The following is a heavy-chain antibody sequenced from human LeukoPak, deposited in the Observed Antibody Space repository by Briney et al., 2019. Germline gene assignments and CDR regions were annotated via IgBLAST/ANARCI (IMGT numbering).Heavy chain of an antibody. D-gene: IGHD2-2*01. V-gene: IGHV3-23*01. J-gene: IGHJ4*02. CDR3: ARRYCSSTSCTLDY. CDR2: ISGSGGGT. CDR1: GFTFSSYA. Sequence: GGSLRLSCAASGFTFSSYAMSWVRQAPGKGLEWVSAISGSGGGTNYADSVKGRFTVSRDNSKNTLHLQMNSLRAEDAAVYYCARRYCSSTSCTLDYWGQGTLVTVSS.